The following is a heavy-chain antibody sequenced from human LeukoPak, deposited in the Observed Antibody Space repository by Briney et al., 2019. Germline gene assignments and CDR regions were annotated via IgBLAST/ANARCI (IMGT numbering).Heavy chain of an antibody. D-gene: IGHD6-13*01. CDR2: ISKDGSNK. V-gene: IGHV3-30*18. Sequence: PGRPLRLSCAASGFTFSSYGIHWVRQAPGKGLEWVAVISKDGSNKYYADSVRGRFTISRDNSKNTLYLQMNSLRAEDTAVYYCAKDLVNSSRWDRYYTMDVWGQGTTVTVSS. CDR1: GFTFSSYG. CDR3: AKDLVNSSRWDRYYTMDV. J-gene: IGHJ6*02.